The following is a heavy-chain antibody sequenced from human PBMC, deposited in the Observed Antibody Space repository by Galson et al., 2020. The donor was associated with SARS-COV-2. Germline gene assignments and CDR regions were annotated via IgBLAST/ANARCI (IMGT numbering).Heavy chain of an antibody. CDR1: GFTFSNAW. CDR2: IKSKTDGGTT. CDR3: TTASNAYYDILTGYYLIDY. J-gene: IGHJ4*02. D-gene: IGHD3-9*01. V-gene: IGHV3-15*01. Sequence: GESLKISCAASGFTFSNAWMSWVRQAPGKGLEWVGRIKSKTDGGTTDYAAPVKGRFTISRDDSKNTLYLQMNSLKTEDTAVYYCTTASNAYYDILTGYYLIDYWGQGTLVTVSS.